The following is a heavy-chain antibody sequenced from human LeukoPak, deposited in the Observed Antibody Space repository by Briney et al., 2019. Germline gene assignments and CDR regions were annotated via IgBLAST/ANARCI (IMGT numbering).Heavy chain of an antibody. CDR2: ISSSSSYI. Sequence: GGSLRLSCAASGFTFSSYSMNWVHRAPGKGLEWVSSISSSSSYIYYADSVKGRFTISRDNAKNSLYLQMNSLRAEDTAVYYCALLEYCSGGSCSTLWGQGTLVTVSS. J-gene: IGHJ4*02. D-gene: IGHD2-15*01. CDR3: ALLEYCSGGSCSTL. V-gene: IGHV3-21*04. CDR1: GFTFSSYS.